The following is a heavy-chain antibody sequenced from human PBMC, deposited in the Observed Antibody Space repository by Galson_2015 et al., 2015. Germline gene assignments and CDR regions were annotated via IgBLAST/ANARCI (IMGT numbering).Heavy chain of an antibody. D-gene: IGHD4-23*01. CDR1: GFTSTAYW. CDR2: IKQDGSET. V-gene: IGHV3-7*03. Sequence: LRLSCAASGFTSTAYWMNWVRRAPGKGLEWVANIKQDGSETHYVQSVKGRFTISRDNAKNSVFLEMNSLRAEDTAVYYCARGNYGGDWGQGTLVTVSS. CDR3: ARGNYGGD. J-gene: IGHJ4*02.